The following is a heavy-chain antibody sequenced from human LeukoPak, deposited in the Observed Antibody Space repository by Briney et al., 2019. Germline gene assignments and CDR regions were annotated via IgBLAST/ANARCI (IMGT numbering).Heavy chain of an antibody. Sequence: SETLSLTCTVSGGSISSSSYYWGWIRQPPGKGLEWIGSIYYSGSTYYNPSLKSRVTISVDTSKNQFSLKLSSVTPEDTAVYYCARGWRENWFDPWGQGTLVTVSS. CDR2: IYYSGST. CDR3: ARGWRENWFDP. D-gene: IGHD3-3*01. J-gene: IGHJ5*02. V-gene: IGHV4-39*01. CDR1: GGSISSSSYY.